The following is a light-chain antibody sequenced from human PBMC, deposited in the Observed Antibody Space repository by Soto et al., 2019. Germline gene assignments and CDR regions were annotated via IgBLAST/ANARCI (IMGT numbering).Light chain of an antibody. Sequence: EIVLTQSPATLSLSPGERATVSCRASQSVSNYLGWYQQKPGQAPRLLIYDASNRATGIPARFSGSGSGTDFTLTLSSLEPEDFAVYYCQHGGTFGQGTRLEIK. V-gene: IGKV3-11*01. CDR2: DAS. CDR1: QSVSNY. J-gene: IGKJ5*01. CDR3: QHGGT.